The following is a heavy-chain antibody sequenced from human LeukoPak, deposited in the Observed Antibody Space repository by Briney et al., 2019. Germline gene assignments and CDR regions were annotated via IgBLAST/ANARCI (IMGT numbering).Heavy chain of an antibody. CDR1: GGSISSSSYY. CDR3: ARRGWYPESFQH. D-gene: IGHD6-19*01. CDR2: IYYSGST. J-gene: IGHJ1*01. Sequence: SETLSLTCTVSGGSISSSSYYWGWIRQPPGKGLEWIGSIYYSGSTYYNPSLKSRVTISVDTSKNQFSLKLSSVTAADTAVYYCARRGWYPESFQHWGQGALVTVSS. V-gene: IGHV4-39*07.